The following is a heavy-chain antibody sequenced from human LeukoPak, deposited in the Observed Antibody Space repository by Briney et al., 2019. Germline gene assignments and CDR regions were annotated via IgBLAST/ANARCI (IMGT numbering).Heavy chain of an antibody. CDR2: IWYDGSNK. CDR3: ARGLGYWYLDL. Sequence: GGSLRLSCAASGMTFSSYGMHWVRQAPGKGLEWVAVIWYDGSNKYYTDSVKGRFTISRDNSKSTLYLQMNSLGAEDTAVYYCARGLGYWYLDLWGRGTLVTVSS. V-gene: IGHV3-33*01. J-gene: IGHJ2*01. CDR1: GMTFSSYG.